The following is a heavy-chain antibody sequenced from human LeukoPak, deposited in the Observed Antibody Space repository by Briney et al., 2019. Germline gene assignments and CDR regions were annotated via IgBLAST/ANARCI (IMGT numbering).Heavy chain of an antibody. CDR3: AKDSSGSYYGKSDY. D-gene: IGHD1-26*01. CDR1: GCTFSSYA. J-gene: IGHJ4*02. V-gene: IGHV3-23*01. Sequence: GGSLRLSCAASGCTFSSYAMSWVRQAPGKGREWVSGISAGGGSIYYADSVKGRFTISRDNSKNTLSLQMNSLRGEDTTVYYCAKDSSGSYYGKSDYWGQGTLVAVSS. CDR2: ISAGGGSI.